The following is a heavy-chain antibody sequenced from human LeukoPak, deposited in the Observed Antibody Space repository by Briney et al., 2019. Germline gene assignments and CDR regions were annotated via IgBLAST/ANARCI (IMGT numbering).Heavy chain of an antibody. CDR1: GGSISTYY. Sequence: SETLSLTCTVSGGSISTYYWSWIRQPPGKGLEWIGYIHYSGTTNYNPSLKNRVTISLDTSKNQFSLNLSSVTAADTAVYYCARMGGYSGYATHWGQGTLVTVSS. V-gene: IGHV4-59*08. D-gene: IGHD5-12*01. CDR2: IHYSGTT. CDR3: ARMGGYSGYATH. J-gene: IGHJ4*02.